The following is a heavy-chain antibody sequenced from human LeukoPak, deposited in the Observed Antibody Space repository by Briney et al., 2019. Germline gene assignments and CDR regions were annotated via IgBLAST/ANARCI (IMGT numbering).Heavy chain of an antibody. Sequence: GGSLRLSCAASGFTFSSYAMSWVRPAPGKGLEWVSAICGSGGSTYYADSVKGRFTISRDNSKNTLYLQMNSLRAEDRAVYYCAKFYSRGWSHFDYWGQGTLVTVSS. D-gene: IGHD6-19*01. CDR1: GFTFSSYA. J-gene: IGHJ4*02. V-gene: IGHV3-23*01. CDR3: AKFYSRGWSHFDY. CDR2: ICGSGGST.